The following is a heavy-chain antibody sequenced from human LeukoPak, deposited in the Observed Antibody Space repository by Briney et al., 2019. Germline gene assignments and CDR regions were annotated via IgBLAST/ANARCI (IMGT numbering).Heavy chain of an antibody. V-gene: IGHV3-23*01. CDR1: GFTFSSYA. D-gene: IGHD3-10*01. CDR2: ISGSGGST. J-gene: IGHJ4*02. Sequence: GGSLRLSCAASGFTFSSYAMSWVRQAPGKGLEWVSAISGSGGSTYYADSVKGRFTISRDNSKNTLYLQMNSLRAEDTAVYYCAKDCSPTYYYGSGSFYYDYWGQGTLVTVSS. CDR3: AKDCSPTYYYGSGSFYYDY.